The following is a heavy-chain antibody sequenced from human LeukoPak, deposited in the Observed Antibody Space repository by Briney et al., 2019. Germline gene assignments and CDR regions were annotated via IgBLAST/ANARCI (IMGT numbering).Heavy chain of an antibody. CDR2: IYHSGST. CDR3: ARGYSYGYWGAAFDI. V-gene: IGHV4-4*02. D-gene: IGHD5-18*01. CDR1: GGSISSSNW. Sequence: SGTLSLTCPVSGGSISSSNWWSWVRQPPGKGLEWIGEIYHSGSTNYNPSLKSRVTISVDKSKNQFSLKLSSVTAADTAVYYCARGYSYGYWGAAFDIWGQGTMVTVSS. J-gene: IGHJ3*02.